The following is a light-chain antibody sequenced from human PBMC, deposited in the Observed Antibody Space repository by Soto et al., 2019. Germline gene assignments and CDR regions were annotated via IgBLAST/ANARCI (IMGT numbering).Light chain of an antibody. CDR2: DNK. J-gene: IGLJ3*02. V-gene: IGLV1-51*01. CDR3: GTWDSSLSAGKV. Sequence: QSVLTQPPSVSAAPGQKVTISCSGSSSNIGNNYVSWYQQLPGTAPKLLIYDNKQRPSGIPDRFSGSKSGTSATLGITGLQTGDEADYYCGTWDSSLSAGKVFGGGTKVTVL. CDR1: SSNIGNNY.